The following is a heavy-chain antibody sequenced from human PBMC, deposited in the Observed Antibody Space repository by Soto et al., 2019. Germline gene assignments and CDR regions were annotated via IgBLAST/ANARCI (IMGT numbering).Heavy chain of an antibody. CDR1: GFTFDDYA. CDR3: VKDTYIMVGATHFDF. CDR2: ISWNSDLI. V-gene: IGHV3-9*01. D-gene: IGHD1-26*01. Sequence: EVQLVESGGGLVQPGRSLRLSCAASGFTFDDYAMHWVRQAPGKGLEWVSGISWNSDLIGYADSVKGRFTISRDNAKNSVHLQRNSLTTEDTALYYCVKDTYIMVGATHFDFWGQGTLVTVSS. J-gene: IGHJ4*02.